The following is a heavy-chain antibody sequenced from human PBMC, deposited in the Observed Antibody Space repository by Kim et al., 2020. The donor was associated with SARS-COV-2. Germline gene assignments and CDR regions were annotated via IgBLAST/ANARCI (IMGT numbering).Heavy chain of an antibody. CDR1: GGSFSGYY. Sequence: SETLSLTCAVYGGSFSGYYWSWIRQPPGKGLEWIGEINHSGSTNYNPSLKSRVTISVDTSKNQFSLKLSSVTAADTAVYYCARVGIAAAQQWQWLVRGYYYGMDVWGQGTTVTVSS. V-gene: IGHV4-34*01. CDR2: INHSGST. CDR3: ARVGIAAAQQWQWLVRGYYYGMDV. D-gene: IGHD6-19*01. J-gene: IGHJ6*02.